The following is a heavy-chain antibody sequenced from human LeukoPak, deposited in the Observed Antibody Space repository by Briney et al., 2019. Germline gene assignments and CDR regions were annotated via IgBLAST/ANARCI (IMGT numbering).Heavy chain of an antibody. V-gene: IGHV3-7*01. CDR1: GFTFSNAW. CDR2: IKQDGSEK. CDR3: AELGITMIGGV. J-gene: IGHJ6*04. D-gene: IGHD3-10*02. Sequence: GGSLRLSCAASGFTFSNAWMSWVRRAPGKGLEWVANIKQDGSEKYYADSVKGRFTISRDNAKNSLYLQMNSLRAEDTAVYYCAELGITMIGGVWGKGTTVTISS.